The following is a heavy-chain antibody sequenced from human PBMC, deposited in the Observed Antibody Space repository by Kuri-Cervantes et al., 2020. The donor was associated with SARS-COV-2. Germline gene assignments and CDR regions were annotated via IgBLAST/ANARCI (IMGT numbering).Heavy chain of an antibody. CDR3: AREYYDILTGHQLFYY. J-gene: IGHJ4*02. Sequence: SQTLSLTCTVSGGSISSGGYYWSWIRQHPVKGLEWIGYIYYSGSTYYNPSLKSRVTMSVDTSKNQFSLKLSSVTAADTAVYYCAREYYDILTGHQLFYYWGQGTLVTVSS. D-gene: IGHD3-9*01. V-gene: IGHV4-31*03. CDR2: IYYSGST. CDR1: GGSISSGGYY.